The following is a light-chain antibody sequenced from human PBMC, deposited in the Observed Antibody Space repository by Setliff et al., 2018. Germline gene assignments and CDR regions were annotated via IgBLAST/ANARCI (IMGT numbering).Light chain of an antibody. V-gene: IGLV2-8*01. CDR2: EVS. CDR3: SSYAASYNPYV. J-gene: IGLJ1*01. CDR1: SSDVGGYNY. Sequence: QSALTQPPSASGSPGQSVTISCTGTSSDVGGYNYVSWYQQHPGKAPKLMIYEVSKWPSGVPDRFSGSKSGNTASLTVSGLQAEDEADYYCSSYAASYNPYVFGTGTKGTVL.